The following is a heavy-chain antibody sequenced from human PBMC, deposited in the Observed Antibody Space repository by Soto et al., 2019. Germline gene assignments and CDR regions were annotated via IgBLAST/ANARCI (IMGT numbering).Heavy chain of an antibody. D-gene: IGHD3-22*01. Sequence: QVQLQESGPGLVKPSQTLSLTCTVSGGSISSGGYYWSWIRQHPGKGLEWIGYIYYSGSTYYNPSLKSRVTISVDTSKNQFSLKLSSVTAADTAVYYCARYYDSSGYYWCYFDHWGQGTLVTVSS. CDR2: IYYSGST. CDR1: GGSISSGGYY. J-gene: IGHJ4*02. CDR3: ARYYDSSGYYWCYFDH. V-gene: IGHV4-31*03.